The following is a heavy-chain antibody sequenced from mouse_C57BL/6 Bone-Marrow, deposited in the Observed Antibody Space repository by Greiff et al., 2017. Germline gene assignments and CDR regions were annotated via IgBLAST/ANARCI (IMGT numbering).Heavy chain of an antibody. Sequence: VQLKQSGPELVKPGASVKISCKASGYSFTDYNMNWVKQSTGKSLEWIGAINPNYGTTSYNQKFKGKVTLTVDQSSSTAYMQLISLTSEDSAVYYCARSYDYGYSMDYWGQGTTVTVSS. V-gene: IGHV1-39*01. D-gene: IGHD2-4*01. CDR2: INPNYGTT. J-gene: IGHJ4*01. CDR1: GYSFTDYN. CDR3: ARSYDYGYSMDY.